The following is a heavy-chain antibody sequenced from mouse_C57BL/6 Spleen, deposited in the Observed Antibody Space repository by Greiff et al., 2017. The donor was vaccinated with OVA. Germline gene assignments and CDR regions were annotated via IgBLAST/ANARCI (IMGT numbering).Heavy chain of an antibody. CDR1: GYTFTDYY. J-gene: IGHJ2*01. CDR3: ARSDLGLDY. V-gene: IGHV1-19*01. D-gene: IGHD4-1*01. Sequence: VQLQQSGPVLVKPGASVKMSCKASGYTFTDYYMNWVKQSHGKSLEWIGVINPYNGGTSYNQKFKGKATLTVDKSSSTAYMELNSLTSEDSAVYYCARSDLGLDYWGQGTTLTVSS. CDR2: INPYNGGT.